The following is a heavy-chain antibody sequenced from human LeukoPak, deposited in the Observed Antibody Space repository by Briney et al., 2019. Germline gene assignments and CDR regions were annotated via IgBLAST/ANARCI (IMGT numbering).Heavy chain of an antibody. CDR3: AREEPRYSYGLDY. V-gene: IGHV4-59*01. Sequence: PSETLSLTCTVSGGSISSYYWSWIRQPPGKGLEWIGYIYYSGSTNYNPSLKSRVTISVDTSKNQFSLKLSSVTAADTAVYYCAREEPRYSYGLDYWGQGTLVTVSS. J-gene: IGHJ4*02. CDR2: IYYSGST. D-gene: IGHD5-18*01. CDR1: GGSISSYY.